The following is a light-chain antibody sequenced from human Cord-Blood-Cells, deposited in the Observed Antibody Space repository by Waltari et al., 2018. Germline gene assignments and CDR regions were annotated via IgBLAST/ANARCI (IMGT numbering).Light chain of an antibody. CDR3: AAWDDSLNGYV. CDR2: SNN. CDR1: SSTIGSNT. V-gene: IGLV1-44*01. Sequence: QSVLTQPPSASGTPGQRVTISCSGSSSTIGSNTVNWYQPLPGTAPKLLIYSNNQRPSGVPDRFSGSKSGTSASLAISGLQSEDEADYYCAAWDDSLNGYVFGTGTKVTVL. J-gene: IGLJ1*01.